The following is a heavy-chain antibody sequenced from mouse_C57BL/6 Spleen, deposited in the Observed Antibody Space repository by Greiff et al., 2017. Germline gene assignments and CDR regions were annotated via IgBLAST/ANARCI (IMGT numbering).Heavy chain of an antibody. J-gene: IGHJ2*01. CDR1: GFTFSDYG. D-gene: IGHD2-4*01. V-gene: IGHV5-17*01. CDR2: ISSGSSTI. CDR3: ARYDYEDFDY. Sequence: EVHLVESGGGLVKPGGSLKLSCAASGFTFSDYGMHWVRQAPEKGLEWVAYISSGSSTIYYADTVKGRFTISRDNAKNTLFLQMTSLRSEDTAMYYCARYDYEDFDYWGQGTTLTVSS.